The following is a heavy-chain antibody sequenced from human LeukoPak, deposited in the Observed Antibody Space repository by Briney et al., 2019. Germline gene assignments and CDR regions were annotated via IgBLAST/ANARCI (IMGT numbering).Heavy chain of an antibody. V-gene: IGHV3-23*01. CDR1: GFSFRDYP. J-gene: IGHJ3*02. D-gene: IGHD1-1*01. CDR2: ISAGADVI. CDR3: AKSLLTTATGTGRAFDI. Sequence: PGGSVRLSCEAAGFSFRDYPMGWVRRASGKRLEWVSGISAGADVIFYADPVKGRFTISRDNSKNTLYLQMNSLRAEDSAEYYCAKSLLTTATGTGRAFDIWGQGTMVTVSA.